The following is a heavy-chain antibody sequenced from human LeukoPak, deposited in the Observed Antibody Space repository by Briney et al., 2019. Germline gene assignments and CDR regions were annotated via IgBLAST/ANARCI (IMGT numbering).Heavy chain of an antibody. V-gene: IGHV4-38-2*02. D-gene: IGHD3-9*01. CDR3: ARQYSDILTGYHRGGLYWYFDL. CDR2: IYHSGSA. Sequence: SETLSLTCSVSDYSSSSGYYWGWIRQPPGKGLEWIGSMEWIGSIYHSGSAYYNPSLKSRVTISLDTSKNQFSLKLSSVTAADTAVYYCARQYSDILTGYHRGGLYWYFDLWGRGTLVTVSS. J-gene: IGHJ2*01. CDR1: DYSSSSGYY.